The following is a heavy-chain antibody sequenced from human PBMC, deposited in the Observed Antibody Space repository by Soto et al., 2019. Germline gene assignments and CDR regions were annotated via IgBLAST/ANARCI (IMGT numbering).Heavy chain of an antibody. CDR1: GYSFTSYW. Sequence: PGESLKISCKGSGYSFTSYWIGWVRQMPGKGLEWMGIIYPGDSDTRYSPSFQGQVTISADKSISTAYLQWSSLKASDTAMYYCARLRESLDYYGSGSYQYGMDVWGQGTTVTVSS. J-gene: IGHJ6*02. D-gene: IGHD3-10*01. CDR3: ARLRESLDYYGSGSYQYGMDV. V-gene: IGHV5-51*01. CDR2: IYPGDSDT.